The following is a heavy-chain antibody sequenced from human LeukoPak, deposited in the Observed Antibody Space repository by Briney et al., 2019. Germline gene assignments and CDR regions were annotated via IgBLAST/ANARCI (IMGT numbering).Heavy chain of an antibody. J-gene: IGHJ6*03. CDR3: ARTFRARYQLLNHYHYYYYLDV. CDR1: GGTFSSYA. Sequence: ASVKVSCKASGGTFSSYAISWVRQAPGQGLEWMGWINPNSGATNYAQKFQGRVTMTRDTSISTAYMELSSLRSEDTAVYYCARTFRARYQLLNHYHYYYYLDVWGKGTTVTVSS. D-gene: IGHD2-2*02. CDR2: INPNSGAT. V-gene: IGHV1-2*02.